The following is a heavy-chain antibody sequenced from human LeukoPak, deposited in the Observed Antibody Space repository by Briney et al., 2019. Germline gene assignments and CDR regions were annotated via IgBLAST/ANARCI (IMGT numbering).Heavy chain of an antibody. Sequence: PGGSLRLSCAASGFTFSSYAMHWVRQAPGKGLEWVAVISYDGSNKYYADSVKGRFTISRDNSKNTLYLQMNSLRAEDTAVYYCAKLLTGRYYYYYMDVWGKGTTVTISS. CDR1: GFTFSSYA. V-gene: IGHV3-30*04. J-gene: IGHJ6*03. CDR2: ISYDGSNK. D-gene: IGHD3-9*01. CDR3: AKLLTGRYYYYYMDV.